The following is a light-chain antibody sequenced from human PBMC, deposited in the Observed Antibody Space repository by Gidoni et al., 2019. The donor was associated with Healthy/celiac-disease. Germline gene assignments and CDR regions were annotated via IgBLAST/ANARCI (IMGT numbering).Light chain of an antibody. Sequence: IQMTQSPSSLSASVGDRVTITCQASQDIRNYLNWYQQKPGKAPKLLIYDASNLETGVPSRFSGSGSGTDFTFTISSQQPEDISTYYCQQYDNLPLLTFGGGTKVEIK. CDR3: QQYDNLPLLT. J-gene: IGKJ4*01. V-gene: IGKV1-33*01. CDR2: DAS. CDR1: QDIRNY.